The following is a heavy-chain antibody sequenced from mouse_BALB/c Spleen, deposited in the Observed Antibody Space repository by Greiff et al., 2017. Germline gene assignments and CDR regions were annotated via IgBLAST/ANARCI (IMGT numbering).Heavy chain of an antibody. V-gene: IGHV1-9*01. D-gene: IGHD1-1*01. CDR1: GYTFSSYW. CDR3: ARGDYVWAY. Sequence: QVQLQQSGAELMKPGASVKISCKATGYTFSSYWIEWVKQRPGHGLEWIGEILPGSGSTNYNEKFKGKATFTADTSSNTAYMQLSSLTSEDSAVYYCARGDYVWAYWGQGTLVTVSA. CDR2: ILPGSGST. J-gene: IGHJ3*01.